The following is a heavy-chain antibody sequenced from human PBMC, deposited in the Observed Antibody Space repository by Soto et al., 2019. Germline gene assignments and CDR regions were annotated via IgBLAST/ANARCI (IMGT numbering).Heavy chain of an antibody. V-gene: IGHV3-33*01. CDR3: AGEGGGAIRRRYFDY. J-gene: IGHJ4*02. CDR1: GFTYG. CDR2: TWYDGSNK. Sequence: QVQLVESGGGVVQPGRSLRLSCAASGFTYGMHWVRQAPGKGLEWVAVTWYDGSNKYYADSVKGRFTISRDNSKNTLYAPMNSLRAQDTAVYYCAGEGGGAIRRRYFDYWGQGTLVTVSS. D-gene: IGHD3-16*01.